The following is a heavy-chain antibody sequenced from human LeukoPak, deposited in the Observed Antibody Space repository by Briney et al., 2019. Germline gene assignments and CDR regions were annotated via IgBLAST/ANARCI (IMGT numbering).Heavy chain of an antibody. CDR3: ARDGGRTFDY. V-gene: IGHV3-48*01. CDR2: ISSSSSTI. D-gene: IGHD3-16*01. J-gene: IGHJ4*02. CDR1: GFTFSSYS. Sequence: PGGSLRLSCAASGFTFSSYSMNWVRQAPGKGLEWVSYISSSSSTIYYADSVKGRFTISRDNAKSSLYLQMNSPRAEDTAVYYCARDGGRTFDYWGQGTLATVSS.